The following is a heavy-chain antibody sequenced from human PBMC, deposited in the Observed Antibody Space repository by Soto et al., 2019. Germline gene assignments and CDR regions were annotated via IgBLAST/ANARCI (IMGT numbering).Heavy chain of an antibody. Sequence: QVQLVQSGAEVKKPGSSVKVSCKASGGTFSSYAISWVRQAPGQGLEWMGGIIPIFGTANYAQKFQGRVTITADESTSTADMELSSLRSEDTAVYYCARFGVGATEYYFDYWGQGTLVTVSS. V-gene: IGHV1-69*01. CDR3: ARFGVGATEYYFDY. J-gene: IGHJ4*02. D-gene: IGHD1-26*01. CDR2: IIPIFGTA. CDR1: GGTFSSYA.